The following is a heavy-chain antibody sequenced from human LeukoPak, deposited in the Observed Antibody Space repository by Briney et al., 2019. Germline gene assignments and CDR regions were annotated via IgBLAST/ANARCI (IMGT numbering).Heavy chain of an antibody. CDR1: GYSISSGYY. Sequence: SETLSLTCTVSGYSISSGYYWGWSRQPPGKGLEWIGSIYHSGSTYYNPSLKSRVTISVDTSKNQFSLKLSSGTAADTAVYYCARERRGGYNWFDYWGQGTLVTVSS. CDR2: IYHSGST. J-gene: IGHJ4*02. CDR3: ARERRGGYNWFDY. D-gene: IGHD5-24*01. V-gene: IGHV4-38-2*02.